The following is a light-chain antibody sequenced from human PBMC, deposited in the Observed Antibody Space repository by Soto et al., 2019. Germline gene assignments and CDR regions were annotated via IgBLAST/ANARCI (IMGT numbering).Light chain of an antibody. CDR1: SSNIGGNT. CDR2: NDS. J-gene: IGLJ1*01. V-gene: IGLV1-44*01. CDR3: ASWDASLSLLYV. Sequence: QSVLTQPPSASGTPGQRVTISCSGSSSNIGGNTVNWYQQLPGTAPRLLIYNDSQRPSGVPDRFSASKSGTSASLAIGGLQSEDEADYYCASWDASLSLLYVFGTGTKVTV.